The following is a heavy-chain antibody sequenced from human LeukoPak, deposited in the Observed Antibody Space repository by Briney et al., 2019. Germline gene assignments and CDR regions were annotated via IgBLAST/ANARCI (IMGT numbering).Heavy chain of an antibody. CDR3: ARRYLTSYSGGYLGLDY. CDR1: GFTFSDYC. D-gene: IGHD1-26*01. J-gene: IGHJ4*02. V-gene: IGHV3-11*04. Sequence: GGSLRLSCAASGFTFSDYCMTWIRQPPGKGLEWISYISTVGSTIFYADSVKGRFTISRDDAKNSLYLQMNSLRAEDTAVYYCARRYLTSYSGGYLGLDYWGQGTLVTVSS. CDR2: ISTVGSTI.